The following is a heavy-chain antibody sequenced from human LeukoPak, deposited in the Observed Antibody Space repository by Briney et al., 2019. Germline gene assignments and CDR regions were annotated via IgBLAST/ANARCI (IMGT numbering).Heavy chain of an antibody. CDR2: ISGSGGST. D-gene: IGHD2-2*01. CDR1: GFTFSSYA. Sequence: PGGSLRLSCAASGFTFSSYAMSWVRQAPGKGLEWVSAISGSGGSTYYADSVKGRFTISRDNSKNTLYLQMNSLRAEDTAVYYCAKAYATVKPAAPSFDYWGLGTLVTVSS. J-gene: IGHJ4*02. CDR3: AKAYATVKPAAPSFDY. V-gene: IGHV3-23*01.